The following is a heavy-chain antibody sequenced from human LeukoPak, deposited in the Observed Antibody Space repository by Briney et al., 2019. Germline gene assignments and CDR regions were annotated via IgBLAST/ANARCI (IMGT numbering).Heavy chain of an antibody. CDR3: VRLMTSGDAFDI. J-gene: IGHJ3*02. CDR2: ISAYNSAYNGNT. D-gene: IGHD3-10*01. Sequence: ASVKVSCKASGYTFINYGITWVRQAPGQGLEWMGWISAYNSAYNGNTHYAQKLQGRVTMTTDTSTNTGYMELSSLRSEDTAVYYCVRLMTSGDAFDIWGQGTMVTVSS. CDR1: GYTFINYG. V-gene: IGHV1-18*01.